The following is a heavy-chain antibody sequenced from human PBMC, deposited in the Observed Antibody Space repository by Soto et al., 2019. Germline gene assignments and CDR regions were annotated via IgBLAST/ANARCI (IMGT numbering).Heavy chain of an antibody. CDR3: AREAEDTASMDV. CDR2: ISYDGSNK. V-gene: IGHV3-30-3*01. Sequence: QPGGSLRLSCAASGFTFSSYAMHWVRQAPGKGLEWVAVISYDGSNKYYADSVKGRFTISRDNSKNTLYLQMNSLRAEDTAVYYCAREAEDTASMDVWGQGTTVTVSS. J-gene: IGHJ6*02. CDR1: GFTFSSYA. D-gene: IGHD5-18*01.